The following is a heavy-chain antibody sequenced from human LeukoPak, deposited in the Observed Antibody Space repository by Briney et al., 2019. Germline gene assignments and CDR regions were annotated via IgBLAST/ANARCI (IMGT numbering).Heavy chain of an antibody. J-gene: IGHJ6*03. CDR3: ARDPITIFGVALGAHYYYMDV. V-gene: IGHV1-2*02. D-gene: IGHD3-3*01. Sequence: ASVKVSCKASGYTFTGYYMHWVRQAPGQGLEWMGWINPNSGGTNYAQKFQGRVTMTRDTSISTAYMGLSRLRSDDTAVYYCARDPITIFGVALGAHYYYMDVWGKGTTVTVSS. CDR1: GYTFTGYY. CDR2: INPNSGGT.